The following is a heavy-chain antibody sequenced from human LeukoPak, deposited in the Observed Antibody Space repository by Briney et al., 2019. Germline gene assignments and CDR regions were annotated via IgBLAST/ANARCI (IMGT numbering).Heavy chain of an antibody. J-gene: IGHJ6*02. CDR2: ISSSSSYI. CDR3: ARDDRGYSYGPYYGMDV. V-gene: IGHV3-21*01. D-gene: IGHD5-18*01. Sequence: GGSLRLSCAASGFTFSSYSMNWVRQAPGKGLEWVSSISSSSSYIYYADSVKGRFTISRDNAKNSLYLQMNSLRAEDTAVYYCARDDRGYSYGPYYGMDVWGQGTTVTVSS. CDR1: GFTFSSYS.